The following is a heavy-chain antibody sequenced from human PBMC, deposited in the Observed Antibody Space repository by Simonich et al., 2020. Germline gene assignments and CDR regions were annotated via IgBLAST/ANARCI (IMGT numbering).Heavy chain of an antibody. CDR3: AREGRYCSGGSCYKGGHWFDP. V-gene: IGHV3-7*01. CDR2: IKQDGSEK. CDR1: GFTFSSYW. Sequence: EVQLVESGGDLVQPGGSLRLSCAASGFTFSSYWMSWVRQAPGKGLGWGAKIKQDGSEKQYVDSVKGRFTISRDNAKNSLYLQMNSLRAEDTAVYYCAREGRYCSGGSCYKGGHWFDPWGQGTLVTVSS. D-gene: IGHD2-15*01. J-gene: IGHJ5*02.